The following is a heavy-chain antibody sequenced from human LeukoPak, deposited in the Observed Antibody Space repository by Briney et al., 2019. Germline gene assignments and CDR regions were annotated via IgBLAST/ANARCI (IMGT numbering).Heavy chain of an antibody. J-gene: IGHJ4*02. Sequence: GSLRLSCAASGFTFSSYWMSWVRQAPGKGPEWIGEINQSGSINYNPSLKSRVTISPDTSKNQFSLRLSSVTAADTAVYYCARDRESYSGNYYRGSYFDYWGQGTLVTVSS. CDR2: INQSGSI. CDR1: GFTFSSYW. V-gene: IGHV4-34*01. D-gene: IGHD1-26*01. CDR3: ARDRESYSGNYYRGSYFDY.